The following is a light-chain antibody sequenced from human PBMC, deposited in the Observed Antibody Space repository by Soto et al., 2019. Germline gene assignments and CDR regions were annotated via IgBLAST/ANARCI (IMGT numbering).Light chain of an antibody. V-gene: IGKV2-28*01. CDR2: LGS. J-gene: IGKJ3*01. CDR1: QSLLHSNGYNS. CDR3: NQAVQSPRST. Sequence: DIVMTQSPLSLPVTPGEPASISCRSRQSLLHSNGYNSLDWYLQKPGQSPQLLIYLGSNRASGVPDRFSGSGSGTDFTLTSSRVEAADVGVYSCNQAVQSPRSTFGPGTKVDSK.